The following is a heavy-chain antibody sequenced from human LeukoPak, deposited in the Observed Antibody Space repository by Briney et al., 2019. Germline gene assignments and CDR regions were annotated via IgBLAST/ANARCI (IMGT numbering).Heavy chain of an antibody. V-gene: IGHV1-46*01. CDR1: GYIFTSYY. CDR2: INPSGGNT. CDR3: ARFAVHRRLAVAGQFGLDY. J-gene: IGHJ4*02. Sequence: AASVKVSCKASGYIFTSYYIHWVRQAPGQGLEWMGIINPSGGNTNCAQKFQGRVTMTRDTSTSTVYMELSSLRSGDTAVYYCARFAVHRRLAVAGQFGLDYWGQGTLVTVSS. D-gene: IGHD6-19*01.